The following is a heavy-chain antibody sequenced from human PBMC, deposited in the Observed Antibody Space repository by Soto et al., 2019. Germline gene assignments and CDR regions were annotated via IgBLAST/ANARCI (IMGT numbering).Heavy chain of an antibody. D-gene: IGHD6-6*01. CDR3: ARGSSSSVKGFDY. CDR2: ISSSSSYT. V-gene: IGHV3-11*06. Sequence: PGGSLRLSCAASGFTFSDYYMSWIRQAPGKGLEWVSYISSSSSYTNYADSVKGRFTISRDNAKNSLYLQMNSLRAEDTAVYYCARGSSSSVKGFDYWGQGPLVTVSS. CDR1: GFTFSDYY. J-gene: IGHJ4*02.